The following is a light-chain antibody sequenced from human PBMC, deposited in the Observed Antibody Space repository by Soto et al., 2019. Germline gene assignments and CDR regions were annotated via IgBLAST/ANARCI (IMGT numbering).Light chain of an antibody. Sequence: QSVLTQPASVSGSPGQSIAISCTGTSSDVGNYNLVSWYQQHPGKAPRLMIFEVNKRPSGVSDRFSGSKSGNTASLTISGLQADDEADYYCYSYAGSYIYYVFGAGTKLTVL. J-gene: IGLJ1*01. V-gene: IGLV2-23*02. CDR2: EVN. CDR1: SSDVGNYNL. CDR3: YSYAGSYIYYV.